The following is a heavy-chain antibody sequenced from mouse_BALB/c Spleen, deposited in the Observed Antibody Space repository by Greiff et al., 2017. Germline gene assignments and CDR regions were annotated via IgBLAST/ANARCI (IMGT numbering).Heavy chain of an antibody. CDR1: GFSLTSYD. V-gene: IGHV2-9-2*01. CDR2: IWTGGGT. CDR3: VREEVYYAMDY. Sequence: VKVVESGPGPVAPSQSLSITCTVSGFSLTSYDISWIRQPPGKGLEWLGVIWTGGGTNYNSAFMSRLSISKDNSKSQVFLKMNSLQTDDTAIYYCVREEVYYAMDYWGQGTSVTVSS. J-gene: IGHJ4*01.